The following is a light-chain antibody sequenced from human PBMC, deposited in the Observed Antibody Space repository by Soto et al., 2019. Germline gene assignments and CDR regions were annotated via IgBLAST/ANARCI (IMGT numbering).Light chain of an antibody. CDR2: EVS. CDR1: SSDVGGYNY. CDR3: SSYTSSSTPGV. Sequence: QSVLTQPASVSVSPGQSITISCTGTSSDVGGYNYVSWYQQRSGKAPKLMIYEVSNRPSGVSNRFSGFKAGNTASLTIPGLQAEDEADYYFSSYTSSSTPGVFGGGTTLTVL. J-gene: IGLJ3*02. V-gene: IGLV2-14*01.